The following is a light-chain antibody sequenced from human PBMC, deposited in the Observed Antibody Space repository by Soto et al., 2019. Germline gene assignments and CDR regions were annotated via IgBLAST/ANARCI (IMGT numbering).Light chain of an antibody. Sequence: DILMTQSPSAVSASIGDRVSITCRASQGISNWLAWYQQKPGKAPKLLIYAASTLQTGVPSRFNGSGSGAEYTLTITSLQPEDFATYFCQQANSFPRTFGQGTRVEVK. J-gene: IGKJ1*01. V-gene: IGKV1-12*01. CDR2: AAS. CDR3: QQANSFPRT. CDR1: QGISNW.